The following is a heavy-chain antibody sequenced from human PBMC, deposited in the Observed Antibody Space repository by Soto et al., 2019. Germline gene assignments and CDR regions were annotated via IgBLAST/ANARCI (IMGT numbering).Heavy chain of an antibody. Sequence: LRLSCAASGFIFRNYWMSWVRQAPGKGLEWVAHIKDDGSDIHYVDSVKDRFTISRDNAKSSLILQMNSLRTEDTAVYYCATTLTTSAEYFQHWGQGTPVTVSS. V-gene: IGHV3-7*01. CDR1: GFIFRNYW. CDR2: IKDDGSDI. D-gene: IGHD3-16*01. CDR3: ATTLTTSAEYFQH. J-gene: IGHJ1*01.